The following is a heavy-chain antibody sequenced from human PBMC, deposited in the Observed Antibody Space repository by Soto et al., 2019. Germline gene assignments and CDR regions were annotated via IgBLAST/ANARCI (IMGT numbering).Heavy chain of an antibody. CDR2: IYPGDSDT. V-gene: IGHV5-51*01. J-gene: IGHJ1*01. D-gene: IGHD3-22*01. Sequence: GESLKISCKGSGYSFTSYWIGWARQMPGKGLEWMGIIYPGDSDTRYSPSFQGQVTISADKSISTAYLQWSSLKASDTAMYYCASSPRGYYDSSGYYLSSEYFQHWGQGTLVTVS. CDR1: GYSFTSYW. CDR3: ASSPRGYYDSSGYYLSSEYFQH.